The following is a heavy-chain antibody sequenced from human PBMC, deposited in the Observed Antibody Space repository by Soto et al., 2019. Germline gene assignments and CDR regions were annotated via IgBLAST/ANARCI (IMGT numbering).Heavy chain of an antibody. J-gene: IGHJ6*02. D-gene: IGHD3-3*01. CDR1: GFSLTNYE. Sequence: EVQLVESGGGLVQPGGSLRLSCTVSGFSLTNYEMNWVRQAPGKGLEWISYISSTSSTIYYADSVKGRFTVSRDNAKKSLYLQINSLRAEDTAVYYCAGSRRNTNFWSDPQLGDGMDVWGRGTAVTVSS. CDR3: AGSRRNTNFWSDPQLGDGMDV. CDR2: ISSTSSTI. V-gene: IGHV3-48*03.